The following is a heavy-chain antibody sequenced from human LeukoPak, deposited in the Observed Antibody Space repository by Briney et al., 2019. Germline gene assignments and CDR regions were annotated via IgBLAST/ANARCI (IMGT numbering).Heavy chain of an antibody. CDR2: ISSSGSTI. CDR3: ARIGGSWDYYYYGMDV. CDR1: GFTFSSYE. D-gene: IGHD2-15*01. J-gene: IGHJ6*02. Sequence: GGSLRLSCAASGFTFSSYEMNWVRQAPGKGLEWVSYISSSGSTIYYADSVKGRFTISRDNAKNSLYLQMNSLRAEDTAVYYCARIGGSWDYYYYGMDVWGQGTTVTVSS. V-gene: IGHV3-48*03.